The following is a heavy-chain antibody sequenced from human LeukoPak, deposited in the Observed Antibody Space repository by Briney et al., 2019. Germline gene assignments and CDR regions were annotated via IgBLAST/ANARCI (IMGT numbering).Heavy chain of an antibody. CDR3: ARDPYALNSNAYDVERRAFDI. V-gene: IGHV4-30-2*01. D-gene: IGHD3-16*01. CDR2: IYHGGST. CDR1: GDVTGSGGYY. J-gene: IGHJ3*02. Sequence: SETLSLTCTVSGDVTGSGGYYWGWLRQPPGKGLEWIGHIYHGGSTNYSPSLQSRVIISIDRAKNQFSLRLTSVTAADTAVYYCARDPYALNSNAYDVERRAFDIWGQGTLVTVSS.